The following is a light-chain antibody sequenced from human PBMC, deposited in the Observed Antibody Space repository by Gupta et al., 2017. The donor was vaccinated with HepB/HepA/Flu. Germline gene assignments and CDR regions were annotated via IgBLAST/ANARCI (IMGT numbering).Light chain of an antibody. CDR3: CSDAGIAHVV. CDR1: STDVGGYNY. V-gene: IGLV2-11*01. Sequence: QSALTQPRSVSGSPGQSVTISCTGTSTDVGGYNYVSWYQQHPGKAPKLMIYDVSKRPAGVPDRFSGSKSGNTASLTISGLQEEEEADYYCCSDAGIAHVVFGGGTKLTVL. J-gene: IGLJ2*01. CDR2: DVS.